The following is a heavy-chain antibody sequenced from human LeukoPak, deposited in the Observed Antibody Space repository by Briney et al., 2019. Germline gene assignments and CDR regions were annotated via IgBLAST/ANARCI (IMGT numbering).Heavy chain of an antibody. V-gene: IGHV3-23*01. D-gene: IGHD1-26*01. J-gene: IGHJ3*02. CDR1: KFAFSSYA. CDR2: ISGGGGNT. Sequence: SGGPLRLSCAASKFAFSSYAMSWVRQAPGKGLEWVSAISGGGGNTYYADSVKGRFTISRDNSKNTLYLQMNSLRAEDTAVYYCGKNRYSGSLSPFDIWGQGTMVTVSS. CDR3: GKNRYSGSLSPFDI.